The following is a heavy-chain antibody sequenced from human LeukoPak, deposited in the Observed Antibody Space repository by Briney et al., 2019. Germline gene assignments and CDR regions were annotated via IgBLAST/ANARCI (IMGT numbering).Heavy chain of an antibody. CDR1: GYTFTAQY. D-gene: IGHD2-2*01. Sequence: ASVKVSCKASGYTFTAQYMHWLRQAPGQRLEWMGWMNPNSGNTGYAQKFQGRVTITRNTSISTAYMELSSLRSEDTAVYYCARGLDQLLNIRWYNWFDPWGQGTLATVSS. CDR2: MNPNSGNT. CDR3: ARGLDQLLNIRWYNWFDP. V-gene: IGHV1-8*03. J-gene: IGHJ5*02.